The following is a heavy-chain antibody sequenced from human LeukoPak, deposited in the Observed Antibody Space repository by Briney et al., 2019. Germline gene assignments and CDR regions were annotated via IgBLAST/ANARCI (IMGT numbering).Heavy chain of an antibody. CDR2: IYYSGNT. CDR1: GGSISSSSYY. V-gene: IGHV4-61*05. D-gene: IGHD3-22*01. J-gene: IGHJ4*02. Sequence: SETLSLTCTVSGGSISSSSYYWGWIRQPPGKGLEWIGYIYYSGNTYYNPSLKSRVTISLDTSKRQFSLKLNSMTAADTAVYYCARRAGDYSHPYDYWGQGTLVTVSS. CDR3: ARRAGDYSHPYDY.